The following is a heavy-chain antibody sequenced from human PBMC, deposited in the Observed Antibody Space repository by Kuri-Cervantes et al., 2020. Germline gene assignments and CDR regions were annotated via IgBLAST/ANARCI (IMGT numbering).Heavy chain of an antibody. CDR2: MNPNSGNT. Sequence: ASVKVSCKASGYTFTSYDINWVRQATGQGLEWMGWMNPNSGNTGYAQKFQGRVTMTRNTSISTAYMELGGLRSEDTAVYYCARQVSSWYWFDPWGQGTLVTVSS. CDR3: ARQVSSWYWFDP. J-gene: IGHJ5*02. V-gene: IGHV1-8*02. D-gene: IGHD6-13*01. CDR1: GYTFTSYD.